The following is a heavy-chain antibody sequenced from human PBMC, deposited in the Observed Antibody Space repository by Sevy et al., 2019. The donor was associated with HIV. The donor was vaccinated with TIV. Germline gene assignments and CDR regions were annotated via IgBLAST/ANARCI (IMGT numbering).Heavy chain of an antibody. CDR2: INHSGST. D-gene: IGHD1-26*01. CDR3: AGHDEGRGFDP. Sequence: SETLSLTCAVYGGSFSGYYWSWIRQPPGKGLEWIGEINHSGSTNYNPSLKSRVTISVDTSKNQFSLKLSSVTAADTAVYYCAGHDEGRGFDPWGQGTLVTVSS. V-gene: IGHV4-34*01. CDR1: GGSFSGYY. J-gene: IGHJ5*02.